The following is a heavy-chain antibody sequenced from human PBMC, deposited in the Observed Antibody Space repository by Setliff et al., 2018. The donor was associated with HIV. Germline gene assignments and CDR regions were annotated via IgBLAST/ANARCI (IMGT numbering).Heavy chain of an antibody. D-gene: IGHD3-3*01. CDR3: ARGPQYNFWGGYLGL. V-gene: IGHV3-74*01. J-gene: IGHJ4*02. Sequence: GGSLRLSCAASGFTLSNYWMHWVRQAPGKGLEWVSRISSDGSGTDYADSVKGRVTISRDNAKSTLYLQMNSLRDEDTAVYYCARGPQYNFWGGYLGLWGQGTLVTVSS. CDR1: GFTLSNYW. CDR2: ISSDGSGT.